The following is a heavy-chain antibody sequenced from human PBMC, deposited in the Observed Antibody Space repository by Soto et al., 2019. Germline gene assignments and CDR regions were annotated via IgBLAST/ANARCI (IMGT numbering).Heavy chain of an antibody. CDR1: GYTFTHYA. CDR3: ARGLAADGA. D-gene: IGHD6-13*01. J-gene: IGHJ4*02. V-gene: IGHV1-3*01. Sequence: QVQLVQSGAEVKKPGASVKVSCTASGYTFTHYAIHWVRHAPGQRLEWMGFINAGSGNTKYSQTFQGRLTFTKDTSAGTAYMDLSRLRSEDTGIYFCARGLAADGAGGQGTLVTVSS. CDR2: INAGSGNT.